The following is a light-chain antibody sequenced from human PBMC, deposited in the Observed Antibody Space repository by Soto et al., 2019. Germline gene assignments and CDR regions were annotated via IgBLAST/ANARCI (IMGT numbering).Light chain of an antibody. Sequence: DTLWTQSTSTLSLSPWERASLSFRASQSVSSGNLAWYQQKPGQAPRLLIYGASSRATGIPDRFSGSGSGTDFTLTISRLEPEDYAVYYCQQYNNWPRTFGQGGNVDIK. CDR2: GAS. CDR3: QQYNNWPRT. J-gene: IGKJ1*01. CDR1: QSVSSGN. V-gene: IGKV3-20*01.